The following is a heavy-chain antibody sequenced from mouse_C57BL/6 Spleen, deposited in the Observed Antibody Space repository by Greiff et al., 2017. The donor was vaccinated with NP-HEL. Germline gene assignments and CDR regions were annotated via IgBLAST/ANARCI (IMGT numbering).Heavy chain of an antibody. V-gene: IGHV1-85*01. Sequence: VKLMESGPELVKPGASVKLSCKASGYTFTSYYINWVKQRPGQGLEWIGWIYPRDGSTKYNEKFKGKATLTVDTSSSTAYMELHSLTSEDSAVYFCARKGSSDYWGQGTTLTVSS. J-gene: IGHJ2*01. CDR1: GYTFTSYY. D-gene: IGHD1-1*01. CDR2: IYPRDGST. CDR3: ARKGSSDY.